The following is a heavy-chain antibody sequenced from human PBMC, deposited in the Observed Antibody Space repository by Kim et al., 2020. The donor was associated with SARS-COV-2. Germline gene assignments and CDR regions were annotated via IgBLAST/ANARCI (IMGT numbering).Heavy chain of an antibody. D-gene: IGHD6-19*01. V-gene: IGHV4-39*01. Sequence: LKSRVTISVDTSKNQFSLKLTPVTAADTAVYYCASSKTGYSSGWYSFDYWGQGTLVTVSS. CDR3: ASSKTGYSSGWYSFDY. J-gene: IGHJ4*02.